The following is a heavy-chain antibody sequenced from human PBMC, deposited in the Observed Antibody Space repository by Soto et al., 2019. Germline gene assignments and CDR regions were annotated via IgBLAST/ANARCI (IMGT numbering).Heavy chain of an antibody. J-gene: IGHJ6*02. D-gene: IGHD3-10*01. Sequence: QVQLVQSGAEVKKPGASVKVSCKASGYTFTSYGISWVRQAPGQGLEWMGWISTYNGNTNYAQKLQGRVTMPTDTATSTAYMELRSVGSDGTAVYYCARDGQTTLVRGVRGGSYNYYGMDVWGQGTTVTVSS. CDR3: ARDGQTTLVRGVRGGSYNYYGMDV. CDR2: ISTYNGNT. CDR1: GYTFTSYG. V-gene: IGHV1-18*04.